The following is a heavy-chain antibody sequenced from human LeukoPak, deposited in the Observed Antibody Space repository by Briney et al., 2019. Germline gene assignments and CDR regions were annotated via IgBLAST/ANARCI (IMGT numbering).Heavy chain of an antibody. CDR2: IRGSGGST. CDR3: AELGITMIGGV. J-gene: IGHJ6*03. D-gene: IGHD3-10*02. CDR1: GFTFSSYS. Sequence: GGSLRLSRPASGFTFSSYSMNWVRQAPGKGLEWVSGIRGSGGSTYYADSVKGRFTISRDNSKNTLYLQMNSLRAEDTAVYYCAELGITMIGGVWGKGTTVTIS. V-gene: IGHV3-23*01.